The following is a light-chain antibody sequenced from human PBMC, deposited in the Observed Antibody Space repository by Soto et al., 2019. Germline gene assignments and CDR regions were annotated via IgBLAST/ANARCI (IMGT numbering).Light chain of an antibody. CDR1: QAINSA. CDR3: QQFNSYPLT. V-gene: IGKV1-13*02. CDR2: DAS. J-gene: IGKJ4*01. Sequence: IQLTQSPSSLSASVGDKVTISCRASQAINSALAWCQQRPGKAPMVLIYDASIVESGVPSRFSGSGSGTDFTLTISSLQPEDFATYYCQQFNSYPLTFGGGTKVELE.